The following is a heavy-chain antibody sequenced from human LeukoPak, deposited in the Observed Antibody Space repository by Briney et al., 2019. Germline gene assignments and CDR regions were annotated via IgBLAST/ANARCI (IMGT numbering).Heavy chain of an antibody. J-gene: IGHJ6*03. D-gene: IGHD4-11*01. CDR1: GGSISSYY. Sequence: PSETLSLTCTVSGGSISSYYWSWIRQPPGKGLEWIGYIYYSGSTYYNPSLKSRVTISVDTSKNQFSRKLSSVTAADTAVYYCASVTMTTHYMDVWGKGTTVTVSS. V-gene: IGHV4-59*01. CDR3: ASVTMTTHYMDV. CDR2: IYYSGST.